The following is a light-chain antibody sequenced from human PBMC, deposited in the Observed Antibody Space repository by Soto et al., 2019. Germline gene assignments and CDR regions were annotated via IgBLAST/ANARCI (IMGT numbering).Light chain of an antibody. CDR1: QSVSSRF. V-gene: IGKV3-20*01. CDR3: HYYDDSPPFP. J-gene: IGKJ3*01. CDR2: GAS. Sequence: EIVLTQSTGTLSLSPGERATFSCRASQSVSSRFLAWYQQKPGQAPRLLIYGASSRATGIPDRFSGSGSGTDFTLTISRLEPEDFAVYYCHYYDDSPPFPFGPGTKLDIK.